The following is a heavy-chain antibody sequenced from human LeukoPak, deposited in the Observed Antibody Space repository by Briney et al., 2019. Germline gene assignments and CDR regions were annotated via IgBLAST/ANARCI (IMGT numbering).Heavy chain of an antibody. D-gene: IGHD1-1*01. V-gene: IGHV3-48*03. Sequence: GGSLRLSCAATGFTFSSYKMNWVRQAPGKGLGWVSYISNSDSTIYYADSVKGRFTISGDNARNSLYLQMNSLRAEDTAVYYCVTYGSPWNRLDHWGQGTLVTVSS. CDR2: ISNSDSTI. CDR1: GFTFSSYK. CDR3: VTYGSPWNRLDH. J-gene: IGHJ4*02.